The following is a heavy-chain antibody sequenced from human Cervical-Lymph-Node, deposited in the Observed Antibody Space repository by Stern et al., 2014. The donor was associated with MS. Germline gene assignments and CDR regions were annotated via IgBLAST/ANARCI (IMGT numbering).Heavy chain of an antibody. CDR3: ARGSGTAYDLRGDY. V-gene: IGHV1-2*02. D-gene: IGHD3-3*01. CDR1: GYIFTDYY. Sequence: QLVQSGAEARAPGASMKVSCKASGYIFTDYYLHLVRQAPGQGLEWLGWINPNSGGTNYAQNFQGRVTMTRDTSISTAYMELRWLGSADTAVYYCARGSGTAYDLRGDYWGQGTLVTVSS. CDR2: INPNSGGT. J-gene: IGHJ4*01.